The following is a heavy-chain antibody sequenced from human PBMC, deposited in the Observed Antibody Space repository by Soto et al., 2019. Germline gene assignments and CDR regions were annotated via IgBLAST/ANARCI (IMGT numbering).Heavy chain of an antibody. Sequence: QVQLVESGGGVVQPGRSLRLSCAASGFTFSNYGMHWVRQAPGKGLEWVAVISYHGSDKYYADSVKGRFTISRDNSKNTLYLQMDSLRAEDTAVYYCAKVPLTTTVTTVGYWGQGTLVTVSS. CDR2: ISYHGSDK. J-gene: IGHJ4*02. V-gene: IGHV3-30*18. CDR1: GFTFSNYG. CDR3: AKVPLTTTVTTVGY. D-gene: IGHD4-17*01.